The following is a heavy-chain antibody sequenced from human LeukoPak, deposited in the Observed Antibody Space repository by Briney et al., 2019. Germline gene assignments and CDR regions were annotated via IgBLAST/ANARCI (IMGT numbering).Heavy chain of an antibody. CDR1: GFTFSSYA. CDR2: ISYDGSNK. V-gene: IGHV3-30-3*01. D-gene: IGHD3-22*01. J-gene: IGHJ4*02. CDR3: ARDSYYDSSGYYHD. Sequence: GRSLRLSCAASGFTFSSYAMHWVRQAPGKGLEWVAVISYDGSNKYYADSVKGRFTISRDNSKNTLYLQMNSLRAEDTAVYYCARDSYYDSSGYYHDWGQGTLVTASS.